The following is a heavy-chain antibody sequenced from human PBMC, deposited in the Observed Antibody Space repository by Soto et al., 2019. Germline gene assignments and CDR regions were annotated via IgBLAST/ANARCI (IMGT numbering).Heavy chain of an antibody. V-gene: IGHV1-69*10. J-gene: IGHJ3*02. D-gene: IGHD4-17*01. CDR2: IIPIHGIA. Sequence: ASVKVSCKASVGTFSSYTISWVRQAPGQGLEWMGGIIPIHGIANHAQKFQGRVTITADKSTSTAYIEPSSRRSEDTAVYYCARVDYGDYGEGAFDIWGQGTMVTVSS. CDR1: VGTFSSYT. CDR3: ARVDYGDYGEGAFDI.